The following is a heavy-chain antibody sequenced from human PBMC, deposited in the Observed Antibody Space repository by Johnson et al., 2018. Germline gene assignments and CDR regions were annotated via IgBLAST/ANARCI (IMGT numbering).Heavy chain of an antibody. D-gene: IGHD3-10*02. CDR1: GFTFSSYS. Sequence: VQLVQSGGGLVQPGGSLRLSCVASGFTFSSYSMKLVRQAPGKGLEWLSYIGGRGTTISYADSVRARITISRDNAKNSLYLQMNSLTVEDTAVYYCARDCSHALDICGHGTMVTVSS. V-gene: IGHV3-48*01. CDR3: ARDCSHALDI. CDR2: IGGRGTTI. J-gene: IGHJ3*02.